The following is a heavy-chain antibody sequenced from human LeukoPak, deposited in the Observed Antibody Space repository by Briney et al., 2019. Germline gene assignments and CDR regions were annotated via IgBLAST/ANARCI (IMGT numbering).Heavy chain of an antibody. CDR2: IYYSGST. V-gene: IGHV4-30-4*01. CDR1: GGSISNGDYY. CDR3: ALTYYYDSSGNYFDY. D-gene: IGHD3-22*01. J-gene: IGHJ4*02. Sequence: SETLSLTCTVSGGSISNGDYYWSWIRQPPGKGVEWIGYIYYSGSTYYNPSLKSRVTISVDTSKNQFSLKLSSVTAADTAVYFCALTYYYDSSGNYFDYWGQGTLVTVSS.